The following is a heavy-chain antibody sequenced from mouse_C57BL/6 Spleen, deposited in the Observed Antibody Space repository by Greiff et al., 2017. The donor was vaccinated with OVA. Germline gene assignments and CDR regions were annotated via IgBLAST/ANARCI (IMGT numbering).Heavy chain of an antibody. J-gene: IGHJ1*03. Sequence: VQLQQSGPELVKPGASVKISCKASGYTFTDYYMNWVKQSHGKSLEWIGDINPNNGGTSYNQKFKGKATLTVDKSSSTAYMELRSLTSEDSAVYYCVYGHWYFDVWGTGTTVTVSS. CDR1: GYTFTDYY. D-gene: IGHD1-1*02. CDR3: VYGHWYFDV. CDR2: INPNNGGT. V-gene: IGHV1-26*01.